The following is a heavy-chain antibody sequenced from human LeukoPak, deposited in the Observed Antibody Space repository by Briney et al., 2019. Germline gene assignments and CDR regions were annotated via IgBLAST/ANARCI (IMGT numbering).Heavy chain of an antibody. D-gene: IGHD3-10*01. CDR1: GFTFSSNG. J-gene: IGHJ4*02. CDR3: AKDSGSSRTFDY. Sequence: GGSLRLSCVASGFTFSSNGMHWVRQAPGKGLEWVAFIRYDGSNKYYADSVKGRFTISRDNSKNTLYLQMNSLRAEDTAVYYCAKDSGSSRTFDYWGQGTLVTVSS. CDR2: IRYDGSNK. V-gene: IGHV3-30*02.